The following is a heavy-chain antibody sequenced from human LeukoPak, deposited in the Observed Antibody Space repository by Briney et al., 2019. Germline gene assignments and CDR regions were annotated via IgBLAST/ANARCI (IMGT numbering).Heavy chain of an antibody. V-gene: IGHV3-74*01. CDR1: GFAFSGYG. D-gene: IGHD5-24*01. CDR2: INSDGTST. Sequence: GGSLRLSCVASGFAFSGYGMHWVRQAPGKGLVWVSRINSDGTSTSYADSVKGRFTISRDNAKNTLYLQMNSLRAEDTAVYYCARAREMATNHNADTWGQGTLVTVSS. CDR3: ARAREMATNHNADT. J-gene: IGHJ5*02.